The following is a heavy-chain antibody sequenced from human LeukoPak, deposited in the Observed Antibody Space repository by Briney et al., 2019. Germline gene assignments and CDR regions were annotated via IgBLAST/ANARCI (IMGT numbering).Heavy chain of an antibody. Sequence: GRSLRLSCAASGFTFDDYAMHWVRQAPGKGLEWVSGISWNSGSIGYADSVKGRFTISRDNAKNSLYLQMNSLRAEDTAVYYCAKARLAMIVVVTPFDYWGQGTLVTVSS. CDR3: AKARLAMIVVVTPFDY. D-gene: IGHD3-22*01. J-gene: IGHJ4*02. CDR2: ISWNSGSI. CDR1: GFTFDDYA. V-gene: IGHV3-9*01.